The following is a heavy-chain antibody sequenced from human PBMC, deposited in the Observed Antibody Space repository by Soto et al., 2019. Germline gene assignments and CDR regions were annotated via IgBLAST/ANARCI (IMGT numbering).Heavy chain of an antibody. Sequence: QITLKQSGPTLVKPTETLMLTCTVSGFSLSSSGVGVGWIRQPPGKVLEWLAVIYGNDDKRYSPSLKSRLNITTDASKNQMLLTITNMDPVHTATYFGAHRPPRYSYETSVYYYVGGYCDYWGQETLVTVSS. CDR2: IYGNDDK. J-gene: IGHJ4*02. CDR3: AHRPPRYSYETSVYYYVGGYCDY. V-gene: IGHV2-5*01. CDR1: GFSLSSSGVG. D-gene: IGHD3-22*01.